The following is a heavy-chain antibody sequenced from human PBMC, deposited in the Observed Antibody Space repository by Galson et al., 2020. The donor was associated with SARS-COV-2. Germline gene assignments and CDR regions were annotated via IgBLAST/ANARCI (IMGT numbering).Heavy chain of an antibody. CDR3: AKCHPHGSSSVGCYYYGLDV. CDR2: ISGSGSSI. Sequence: GESLKISCTASGFTFSSYAMSWVRQAPGKGLDWVSTISGSGSSIYYADSVKGRFTISRDNSKNTLYLQMNSLTAEDTAVYYCAKCHPHGSSSVGCYYYGLDVWGQGTTVTVSS. D-gene: IGHD6-13*01. J-gene: IGHJ6*02. V-gene: IGHV3-23*01. CDR1: GFTFSSYA.